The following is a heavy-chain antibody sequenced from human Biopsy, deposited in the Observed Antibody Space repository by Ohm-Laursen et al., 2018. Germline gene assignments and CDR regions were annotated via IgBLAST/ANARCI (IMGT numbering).Heavy chain of an antibody. Sequence: GASVKVSCKASGYTFTGQNLHWVRQVPGQGLEWMGWINTHSGTTKFAQDFQGRVTMTRDTSITTAYMELRRLRSDDTAVYYCAKGQDLRGGAEYFQHWGQGALVTVSS. CDR3: AKGQDLRGGAEYFQH. J-gene: IGHJ1*01. CDR1: GYTFTGQN. V-gene: IGHV1-2*02. D-gene: IGHD2-15*01. CDR2: INTHSGTT.